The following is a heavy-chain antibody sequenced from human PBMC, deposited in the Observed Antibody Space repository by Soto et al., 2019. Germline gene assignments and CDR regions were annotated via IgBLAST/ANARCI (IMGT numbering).Heavy chain of an antibody. Sequence: QVQLQESGPGLVKPSETLSLTCTVSGGSISSYYWNWIRQPPGKGLEWLGYIYNSGNTNYNPSLRSRVTISVDTSKNQFSLKLTSVAAAGTAVYYCAAPPRYGGQGTLVTVSS. CDR1: GGSISSYY. J-gene: IGHJ4*02. V-gene: IGHV4-59*01. D-gene: IGHD6-6*01. CDR2: IYNSGNT. CDR3: AAPPRY.